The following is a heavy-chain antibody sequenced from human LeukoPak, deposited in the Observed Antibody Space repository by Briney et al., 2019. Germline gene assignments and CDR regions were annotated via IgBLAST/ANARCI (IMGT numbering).Heavy chain of an antibody. CDR1: GFTFSSYA. Sequence: PGRSLRLSCAAPGFTFSSYAMHWVRQAPGKGLEWVAVISYDGSNKYYADSVKGRFTISRDNSKNTLYLQVNSLRAEDTAVYYCARDGRGCSSTSCHVDYWGQGTLVTVSS. CDR2: ISYDGSNK. V-gene: IGHV3-30-3*01. J-gene: IGHJ4*02. CDR3: ARDGRGCSSTSCHVDY. D-gene: IGHD2-2*01.